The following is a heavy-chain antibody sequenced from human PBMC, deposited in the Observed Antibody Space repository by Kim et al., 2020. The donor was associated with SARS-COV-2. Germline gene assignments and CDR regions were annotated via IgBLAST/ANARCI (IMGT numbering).Heavy chain of an antibody. V-gene: IGHV4-31*03. D-gene: IGHD3-22*01. CDR2: IYYSGST. Sequence: SETLSLTCTVSGGSISSGGYYWSWIRQHPGKGLEWIGYIYYSGSTYYNPSLKSRVTISVDTSKNQFSLKLSSVTAADTAVYYCARYHDSSGYCYDLNGNWFDPWGQGTLVTVSS. J-gene: IGHJ5*02. CDR1: GGSISSGGYY. CDR3: ARYHDSSGYCYDLNGNWFDP.